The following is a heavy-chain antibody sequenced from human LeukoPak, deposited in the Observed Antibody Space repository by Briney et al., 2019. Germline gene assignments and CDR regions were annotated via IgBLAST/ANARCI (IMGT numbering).Heavy chain of an antibody. CDR2: ISYDETIT. V-gene: IGHV3-30*01. CDR3: ARDSTYYYDSGSSGPHYFDS. Sequence: GGSLRLSCAASGFTFSSYAMHWVCQAPGKGLEWVAVISYDETITYYADSVKGRFTNSRDNPKNTLYLQLNSLRAEDTAIYYCARDSTYYYDSGSSGPHYFDSWGQGTLVTVSS. CDR1: GFTFSSYA. D-gene: IGHD3-10*01. J-gene: IGHJ4*02.